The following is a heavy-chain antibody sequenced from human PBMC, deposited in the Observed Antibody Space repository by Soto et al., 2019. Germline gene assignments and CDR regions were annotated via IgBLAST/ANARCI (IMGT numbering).Heavy chain of an antibody. CDR1: AYTFTSYW. CDR2: IEPSDSYT. D-gene: IGHD3-22*01. J-gene: IGHJ5*02. Sequence: PWESLKICCKGSAYTFTSYWISWLRQMPGQGLERMGRIEPSDSYTKYRPSLQGHVTISVDKSVSTAYLHWGSLKASDTAMFYCAGWGDDDSYFDRWGQGTLVSV. CDR3: AGWGDDDSYFDR. V-gene: IGHV5-10-1*01.